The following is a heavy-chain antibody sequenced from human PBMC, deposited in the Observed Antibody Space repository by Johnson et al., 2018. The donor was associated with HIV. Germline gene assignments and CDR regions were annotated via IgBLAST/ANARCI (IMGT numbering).Heavy chain of an antibody. D-gene: IGHD1-26*01. J-gene: IGHJ3*02. CDR1: GFTFDDYG. V-gene: IGHV3-20*04. CDR2: INWNGGST. CDR3: ARGEWELNAGHGFDI. Sequence: VQLVESGGGVVRPGGSLRLSCASSGFTFDDYGMSWVRQVPGKGLEWVSGINWNGGSTGYADSVKGRFTISRDNAKNSLYLQMNSLGAEDTAFYYCARGEWELNAGHGFDIWDQGTMVTVSS.